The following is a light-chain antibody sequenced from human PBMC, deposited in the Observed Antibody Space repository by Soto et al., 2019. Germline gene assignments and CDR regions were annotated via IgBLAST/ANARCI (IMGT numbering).Light chain of an antibody. Sequence: EMVMTQPPATLSVFTGERATLPCWASQSISSNLAWYQQKPGQAPRLLIYGASTRATGIPARFTGSGSGTEFTLTISSLEPAEFAVYYCQKYSNWPPTFGRGTKVDIK. V-gene: IGKV3D-15*01. CDR2: GAS. J-gene: IGKJ4*01. CDR3: QKYSNWPPT. CDR1: QSISSN.